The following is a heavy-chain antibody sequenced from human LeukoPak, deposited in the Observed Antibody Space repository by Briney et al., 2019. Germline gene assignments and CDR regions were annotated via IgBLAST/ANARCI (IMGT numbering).Heavy chain of an antibody. CDR2: ISYDGSNK. V-gene: IGHV3-30*03. CDR1: GFTFSSYG. D-gene: IGHD3-10*01. Sequence: PGRSLRLSCAASGFTFSSYGMHWVRQAPGKGLEWVAVISYDGSNKYYADSVKGRFTISRDNSKNTLYLQMNSLRAEDTAVYYCASRPYYYGSGSYYNGAFDIWGQGTMVSVSS. J-gene: IGHJ3*02. CDR3: ASRPYYYGSGSYYNGAFDI.